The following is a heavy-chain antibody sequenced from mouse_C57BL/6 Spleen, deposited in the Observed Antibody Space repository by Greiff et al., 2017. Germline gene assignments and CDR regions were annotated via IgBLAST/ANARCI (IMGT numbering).Heavy chain of an antibody. CDR3: ATYYYGSSSFAY. D-gene: IGHD1-1*01. CDR2: IYPGSGST. J-gene: IGHJ3*01. Sequence: QVQLKQPGAELVKPGASVKMSCKASGYTFTSYWITWVKQRPGQGLEWIGDIYPGSGSTNYNETFKSKATLTVDTSSSTAYMQLSSLTSEDSAVYYCATYYYGSSSFAYWGQGTLVTVSA. V-gene: IGHV1-55*01. CDR1: GYTFTSYW.